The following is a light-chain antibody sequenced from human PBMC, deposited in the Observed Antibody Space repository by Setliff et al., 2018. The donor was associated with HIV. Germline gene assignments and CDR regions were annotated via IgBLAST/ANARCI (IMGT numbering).Light chain of an antibody. V-gene: IGLV2-14*01. Sequence: QSALTQPASVSGSPGQSITISCTGTSSDVGGYNYVSWYQQHPGKAPKLMIYDVSKRPSWVSNRFSGSKSGNTASLTISGLQADDEADYYCSSYTSSSSVVFGGGTKVTVL. J-gene: IGLJ2*01. CDR2: DVS. CDR3: SSYTSSSSVV. CDR1: SSDVGGYNY.